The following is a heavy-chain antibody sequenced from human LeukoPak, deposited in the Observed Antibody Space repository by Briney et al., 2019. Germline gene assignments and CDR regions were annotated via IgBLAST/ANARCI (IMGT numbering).Heavy chain of an antibody. V-gene: IGHV3-66*02. J-gene: IGHJ4*02. CDR1: GFTVSSNY. CDR2: IYSGGST. D-gene: IGHD6-13*01. Sequence: GGSLRLSCAASGFTVSSNYMTWVRQAPGKGLEWVSVIYSGGSTYYADSVKGRFTISRDNSKNTLYLQMNSLRAEDTAVYYCAKVEYSSSWYGVGSLDCWGQGTLVTVSS. CDR3: AKVEYSSSWYGVGSLDC.